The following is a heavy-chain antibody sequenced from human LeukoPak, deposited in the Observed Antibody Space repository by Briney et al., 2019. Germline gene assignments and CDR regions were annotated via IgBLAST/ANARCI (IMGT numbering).Heavy chain of an antibody. Sequence: QPGGSLRLSCAASGLTLSSNSVSWVRQAPGKGLEWVSIIYTGGDTYYADSVKGRFTISRDNSKNTLYLQMNSLTAEDTAVYYCARDKDGFDIWGQGTMVTVSS. CDR1: GLTLSSNS. CDR3: ARDKDGFDI. CDR2: IYTGGDT. J-gene: IGHJ3*02. V-gene: IGHV3-66*02.